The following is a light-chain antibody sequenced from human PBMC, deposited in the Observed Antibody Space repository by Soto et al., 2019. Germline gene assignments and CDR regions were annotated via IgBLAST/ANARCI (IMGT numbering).Light chain of an antibody. CDR1: SGYSNYK. J-gene: IGLJ3*02. CDR3: GADHGSGRNYVGV. CDR2: VGTGGIVG. V-gene: IGLV9-49*01. Sequence: QLVLTQPPSASASLGASVTLTCTLTSGYSNYKVDWYQQRPGKGPRFVMRVGTGGIVGSKGDGIPDRFSVLGSGLNRYLTIKNIQEEDESDYHCGADHGSGRNYVGVFGGGTQLTVL.